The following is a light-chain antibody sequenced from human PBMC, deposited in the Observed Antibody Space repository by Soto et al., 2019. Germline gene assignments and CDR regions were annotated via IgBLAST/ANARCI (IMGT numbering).Light chain of an antibody. Sequence: QSVLTQPPSASGALGQSVTISCTGTRSDIGSYKYVSWYQQHPGKAPRLIIFDVSERSSGVPDRFSGSKSGNTASLTVSGLQAEDEADYYCNSYAGNNVYVFGTGTKLTVL. V-gene: IGLV2-8*01. CDR2: DVS. J-gene: IGLJ1*01. CDR1: RSDIGSYKY. CDR3: NSYAGNNVYV.